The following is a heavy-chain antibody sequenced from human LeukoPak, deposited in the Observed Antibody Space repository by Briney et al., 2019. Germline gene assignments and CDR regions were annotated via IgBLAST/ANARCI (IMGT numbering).Heavy chain of an antibody. Sequence: SETLSLTCAVYGGSFSGYYWSWIRQPPGKGLEWTGEINHSGSTNYNPSLKSRVTISVDTSKNQFSLKLSSVTAADTAVYYCARLAAAPFQYFQHWGQGTLVTVSS. D-gene: IGHD6-13*01. V-gene: IGHV4-34*01. CDR1: GGSFSGYY. J-gene: IGHJ1*01. CDR3: ARLAAAPFQYFQH. CDR2: INHSGST.